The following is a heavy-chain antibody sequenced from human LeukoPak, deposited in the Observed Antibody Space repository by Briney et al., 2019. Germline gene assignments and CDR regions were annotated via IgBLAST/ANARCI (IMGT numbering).Heavy chain of an antibody. CDR3: ARSEQFPYYMDV. D-gene: IGHD6-19*01. CDR1: EYTFTGYY. J-gene: IGHJ6*03. Sequence: ASVKVSCKASEYTFTGYYMHWVRQAPGQGLEWMGWIYRNSGGTNYAQKFQGRVTMTRDTSISTAYMELSRLRSDDTAVYYCARSEQFPYYMDVWGKGTTVTVSS. CDR2: IYRNSGGT. V-gene: IGHV1-2*02.